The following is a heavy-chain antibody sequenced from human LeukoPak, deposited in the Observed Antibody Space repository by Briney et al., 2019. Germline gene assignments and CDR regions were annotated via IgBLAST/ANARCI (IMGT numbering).Heavy chain of an antibody. V-gene: IGHV3-23*01. J-gene: IGHJ4*02. Sequence: GGSLRLSCAASGFTFSSYAMSWVRQAPGKGLEWVSAISGSGGGTYYADSVKGRFTISRDDPKNTLYLQMNSLRAEDTAVYYCAKDLGRYRNNYFDYWGQGSPVTVSS. D-gene: IGHD1-26*01. CDR2: ISGSGGGT. CDR3: AKDLGRYRNNYFDY. CDR1: GFTFSSYA.